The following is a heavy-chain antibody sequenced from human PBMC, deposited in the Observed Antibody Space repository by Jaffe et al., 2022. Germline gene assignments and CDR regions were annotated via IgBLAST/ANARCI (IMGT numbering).Heavy chain of an antibody. V-gene: IGHV3-30*02. CDR3: AKDSQYYLVGATRGAFDI. CDR2: IRYDGSNK. Sequence: QVQLVESGGGVVQPGGSLRLSCAASGFTFSSYGMHWVRQAPGKGLEWVAFIRYDGSNKYYADSVKGRFTISRDNSKNTLYLQMNSLRAEDTAVYYCAKDSQYYLVGATRGAFDIWGQGTMVTVSS. D-gene: IGHD1-26*01. J-gene: IGHJ3*02. CDR1: GFTFSSYG.